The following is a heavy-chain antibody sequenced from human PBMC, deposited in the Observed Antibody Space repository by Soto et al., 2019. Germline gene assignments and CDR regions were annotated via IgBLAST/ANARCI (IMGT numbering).Heavy chain of an antibody. CDR1: GVSISSGDYY. V-gene: IGHV4-30-4*01. CDR3: ARVVHQGYYGMDV. CDR2: IYYSGST. D-gene: IGHD1-1*01. Sequence: TPSLSGPVSGVSISSGDYYWSWIRQPPGKGLEWIGYIYYSGSTYYSPSLKSRVTISVDTSKNQFSLKLSSVTAADTAVYYCARVVHQGYYGMDVWGQGTKVTVYS. J-gene: IGHJ6*02.